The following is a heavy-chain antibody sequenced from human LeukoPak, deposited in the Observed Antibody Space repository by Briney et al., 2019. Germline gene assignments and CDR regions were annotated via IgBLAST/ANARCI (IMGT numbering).Heavy chain of an antibody. J-gene: IGHJ5*02. CDR2: MNPNSGNT. V-gene: IGHV1-8*01. D-gene: IGHD2-2*01. CDR1: GYTFTSYD. CDR3: ATSSYCSSTSCYPESNWFDP. Sequence: ASVKVSCKASGYTFTSYDINWVRQATGQGLEWMGWMNPNSGNTGYAQKFQGGVTMTRNTSISTAYMELSSLRSEDTAVYYCATSSYCSSTSCYPESNWFDPWGQGTLVTVSS.